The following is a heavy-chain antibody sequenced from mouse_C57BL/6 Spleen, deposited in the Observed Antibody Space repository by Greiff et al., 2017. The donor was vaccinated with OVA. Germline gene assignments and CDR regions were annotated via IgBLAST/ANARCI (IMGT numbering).Heavy chain of an antibody. J-gene: IGHJ4*01. CDR2: IRNKANGYTT. D-gene: IGHD1-1*01. Sequence: EVQRVESGGGLVQPGGSLSLSCAASGFTFTDYYMSWVRQPPGKALEWLGFIRNKANGYTTEYSASVKGRFTISRDNSQSILYLQMNALRAEDSATYYCARSTYYYGSSYGAMDYWGQGTSVTVSS. V-gene: IGHV7-3*01. CDR3: ARSTYYYGSSYGAMDY. CDR1: GFTFTDYY.